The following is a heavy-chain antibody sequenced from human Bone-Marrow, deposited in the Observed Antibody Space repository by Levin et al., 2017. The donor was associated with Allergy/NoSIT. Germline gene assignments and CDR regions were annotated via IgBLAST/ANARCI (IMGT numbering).Heavy chain of an antibody. CDR3: ARGVGSCYRNWFDP. V-gene: IGHV4-34*01. CDR2: INHSGST. J-gene: IGHJ5*02. Sequence: SETLSLTCAVYGGSFSGYYWSWIRQPPGKGLEWIGEINHSGSTNYNPSLKSRVTISVDTSKNQFSLKLSSVTAADTAVYYCARGVGSCYRNWFDPWGQGTLVTVSS. D-gene: IGHD2-15*01. CDR1: GGSFSGYY.